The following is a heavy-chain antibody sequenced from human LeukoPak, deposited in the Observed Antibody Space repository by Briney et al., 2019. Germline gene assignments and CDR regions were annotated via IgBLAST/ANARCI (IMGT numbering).Heavy chain of an antibody. V-gene: IGHV3-53*01. CDR1: GFTVSDNY. Sequence: GGSLRLSCAASGFTVSDNYMSWVRQAPGKGLEWVSVMYSRGDTYYANSVKGRFTFSRDISKNTLYLQMNGLRTEDTAMYYCARDAPQVPAAGVLASWGQGTLVTVSS. CDR2: MYSRGDT. CDR3: ARDAPQVPAAGVLAS. J-gene: IGHJ5*02. D-gene: IGHD6-13*01.